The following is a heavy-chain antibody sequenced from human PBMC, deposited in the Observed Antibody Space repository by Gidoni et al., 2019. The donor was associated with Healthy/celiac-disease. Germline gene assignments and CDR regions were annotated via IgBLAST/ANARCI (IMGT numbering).Heavy chain of an antibody. V-gene: IGHV3-23*01. Sequence: EVQLLESGGGLVQPGGSLRLSFAASGFPFSSSAMGWVRQAPGKGLQWVSAISGSGGSTYDADSVKGRFTISRDNSKNTLYLQMNSLRAEDTAVYYCAKDSSPPRWFGELFVDYWGQGTLVTVSS. J-gene: IGHJ4*02. D-gene: IGHD3-10*01. CDR1: GFPFSSSA. CDR3: AKDSSPPRWFGELFVDY. CDR2: ISGSGGST.